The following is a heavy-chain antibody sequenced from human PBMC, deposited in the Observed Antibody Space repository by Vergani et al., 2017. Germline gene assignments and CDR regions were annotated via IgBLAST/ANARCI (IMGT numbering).Heavy chain of an antibody. J-gene: IGHJ4*02. V-gene: IGHV3-21*01. CDR2: ISGNNDDV. Sequence: VQLVESGGGVVQPGGSLRLSCVASGFTFSHYSMNWVRQAPGKGLEWVSSISGNNDDVYYADSVKGRFTISRDNAKNSLYLDMSSLRAEDTAVYYCARRSGIVYDIFSGTQYFFDFWGQGTLVTVSS. CDR1: GFTFSHYS. D-gene: IGHD3-9*01. CDR3: ARRSGIVYDIFSGTQYFFDF.